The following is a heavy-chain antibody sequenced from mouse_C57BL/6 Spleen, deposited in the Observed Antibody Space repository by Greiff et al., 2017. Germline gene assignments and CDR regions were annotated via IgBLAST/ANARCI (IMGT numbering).Heavy chain of an antibody. CDR2: IYPGDGDT. V-gene: IGHV1-80*01. D-gene: IGHD1-1*01. Sequence: VQLQQSGAELVKPGASVKISCKASGYAFSSYWMNWVKQRPGKGLEWIGQIYPGDGDTNYNGKFKGKATLTADKSSSTAYMQLSSLNSEDSAVYFCAREGYGSREMDYWGQGTSVTVSS. CDR3: AREGYGSREMDY. J-gene: IGHJ4*01. CDR1: GYAFSSYW.